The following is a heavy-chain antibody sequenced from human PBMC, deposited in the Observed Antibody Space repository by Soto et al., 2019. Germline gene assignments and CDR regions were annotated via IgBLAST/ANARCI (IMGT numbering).Heavy chain of an antibody. CDR3: ARYVEMATICFDY. J-gene: IGHJ4*02. Sequence: GASVKVSCKASGYTFISYVMHWVRQAPGQRLEWMGWINADNGNRKYSQKFQGRVTITRDTSTSTAYMELRSLRSDDTAVYYCARYVEMATICFDYWGQGTLVTVSS. CDR1: GYTFISYV. V-gene: IGHV1-3*01. D-gene: IGHD5-12*01. CDR2: INADNGNR.